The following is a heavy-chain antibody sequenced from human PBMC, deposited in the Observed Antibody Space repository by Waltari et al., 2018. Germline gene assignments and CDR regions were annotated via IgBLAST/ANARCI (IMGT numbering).Heavy chain of an antibody. D-gene: IGHD2-2*01. V-gene: IGHV4-61*02. Sequence: QVQLQESGPGLVKPSETLSLTCTVSGGSISSGSYYWSWIRQPAGKGLEWIGRIYTSGSTNYNPSLKSRVTRSVDTSKNQFSLKLSSVTAADTAVYYCARGYRKYQSGSVFDYWGQGTLVTVSS. CDR2: IYTSGST. CDR1: GGSISSGSYY. J-gene: IGHJ4*02. CDR3: ARGYRKYQSGSVFDY.